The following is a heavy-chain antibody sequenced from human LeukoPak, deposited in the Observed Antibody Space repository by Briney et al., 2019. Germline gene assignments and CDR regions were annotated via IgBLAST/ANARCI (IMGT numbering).Heavy chain of an antibody. V-gene: IGHV3-23*01. D-gene: IGHD3-22*01. CDR2: ISDSGGRT. J-gene: IGHJ4*02. Sequence: PGGSLRLSCAVSGITLSNYGMSWVRQAPGKGLEWVAGISDSGGRTNYADSVKARFTISRDNPNTTSYLQMNSLGAEDTAVYFCAKRGVLIRVILVGFHKESSYFDSWGQGALVTVSS. CDR3: AKRGVLIRVILVGFHKESSYFDS. CDR1: GITLSNYG.